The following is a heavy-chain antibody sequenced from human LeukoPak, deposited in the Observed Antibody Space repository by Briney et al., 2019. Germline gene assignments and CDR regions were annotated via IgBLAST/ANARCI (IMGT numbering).Heavy chain of an antibody. CDR1: GFTFSSYA. CDR2: ISGSGGST. Sequence: PGGSLRLSCAASGFTFSSYAMSRVRQAPGKGLEWVSAISGSGGSTYYADSGKGRFTISRDNSKNTLYLQMNSLRAEDTAVYYCAKDRMQQLVFDYWGQGTLVTVSS. J-gene: IGHJ4*02. V-gene: IGHV3-23*01. D-gene: IGHD6-13*01. CDR3: AKDRMQQLVFDY.